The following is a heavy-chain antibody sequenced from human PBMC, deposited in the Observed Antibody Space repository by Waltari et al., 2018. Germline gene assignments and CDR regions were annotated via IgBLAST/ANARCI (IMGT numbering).Heavy chain of an antibody. CDR3: ARGARRTTVTTGWWYFDL. D-gene: IGHD4-17*01. Sequence: EVQLVESGGGLVQPGGSLSFACAASGFTYSMYWMHWVRQAPGTGVVWVSCSNSDGSRTSYADSVKGRFTISKDNAKNTVYLQMNSLRAEDTAIYYCARGARRTTVTTGWWYFDLWGRGTLVTVSS. V-gene: IGHV3-74*01. CDR1: GFTYSMYW. J-gene: IGHJ2*01. CDR2: SNSDGSRT.